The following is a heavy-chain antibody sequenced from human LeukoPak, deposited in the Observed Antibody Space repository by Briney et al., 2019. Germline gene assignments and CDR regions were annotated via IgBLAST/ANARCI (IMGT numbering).Heavy chain of an antibody. CDR2: ISTSANT. V-gene: IGHV4-4*07. J-gene: IGHJ4*02. CDR1: GGSISSYY. CDR3: ARVGARSFDY. D-gene: IGHD1-26*01. Sequence: SGTLSLTCTVSGGSISSYYWSWIRQPAGKGLEWIGRISTSANTNYNPSLKSRVTMSVDTSKNQFSLKLSSVTAADTAVYYCARVGARSFDYWGQGTLVTVSS.